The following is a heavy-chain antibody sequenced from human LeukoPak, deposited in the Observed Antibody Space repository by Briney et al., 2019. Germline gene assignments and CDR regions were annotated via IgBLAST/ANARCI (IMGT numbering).Heavy chain of an antibody. V-gene: IGHV1-2*02. CDR3: ARDSQDCGGDCTSDY. D-gene: IGHD2-21*02. CDR1: GYTFTGYF. J-gene: IGHJ4*02. CDR2: INPSSGGT. Sequence: ASVKVSCKASGYTFTGYFMHWVRQTPGQGLEWMGWINPSSGGTNYAQNFQGRVTMTRDTSISTAYMELSSPRSDDTAVYYCARDSQDCGGDCTSDYWGQGTLVTVSS.